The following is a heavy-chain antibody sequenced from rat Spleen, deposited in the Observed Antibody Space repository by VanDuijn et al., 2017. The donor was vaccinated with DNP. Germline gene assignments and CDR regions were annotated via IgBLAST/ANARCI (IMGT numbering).Heavy chain of an antibody. D-gene: IGHD1-4*01. CDR3: ATSPGPNWFAY. Sequence: EVQLVESGGDLVQPGRSLKLSCAASGFTFSDYNMAWVRQAPKKGLEWVATIIHDGKRTYYRDSVKGRFTISRDNAKSTLYLQMDSLMSEDTATYYCATSPGPNWFAYWGQGTLVTVSS. CDR2: IIHDGKRT. CDR1: GFTFSDYN. J-gene: IGHJ3*01. V-gene: IGHV5S10*01.